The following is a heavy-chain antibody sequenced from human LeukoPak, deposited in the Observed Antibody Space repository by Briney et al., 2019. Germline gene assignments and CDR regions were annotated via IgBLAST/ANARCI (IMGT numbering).Heavy chain of an antibody. J-gene: IGHJ4*02. Sequence: TSETLSLTCTVSGGSISSGDYYWSWIRQPPGKGLAWIGYIYYSGSTYYNPSLKSRVTISVDTSKNQFSLKLSSVTAADTAVYYCARLYGDLIFDYWGQGTLVTVSS. CDR2: IYYSGST. CDR3: ARLYGDLIFDY. D-gene: IGHD4-17*01. V-gene: IGHV4-30-4*01. CDR1: GGSISSGDYY.